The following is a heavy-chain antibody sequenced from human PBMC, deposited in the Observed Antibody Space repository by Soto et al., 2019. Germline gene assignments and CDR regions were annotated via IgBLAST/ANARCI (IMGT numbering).Heavy chain of an antibody. CDR3: ARAALRGRPYSGYDLYPLFDY. J-gene: IGHJ4*02. V-gene: IGHV3-66*01. D-gene: IGHD5-12*01. CDR1: GFTVSSNY. Sequence: GGSLRLSCAASGFTVSSNYMSWVRQAPGKGLEWVSVIYSGGSTYYSDSVKGRFTISRDNSKNTLYLQMNSLRAEDTAVYYCARAALRGRPYSGYDLYPLFDYWGQGTLVTVSS. CDR2: IYSGGST.